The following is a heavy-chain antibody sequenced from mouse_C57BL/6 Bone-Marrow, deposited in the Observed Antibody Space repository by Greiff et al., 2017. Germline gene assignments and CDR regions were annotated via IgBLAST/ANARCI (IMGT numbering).Heavy chain of an antibody. CDR3: ARVGNRRRGYYFDY. J-gene: IGHJ2*01. CDR1: GYTFTDYY. CDR2: IYPNNGGN. V-gene: IGHV1-34*01. Sequence: VHVKQSGPELVKPGASVKMSCKASGYTFTDYYMHWVKQSHGKSLEWIGYIYPNNGGNGYNQKFKGKATLTVDKSSSTAYMELRSLTSEDSAVYYCARVGNRRRGYYFDYWGQGTTLTVSS.